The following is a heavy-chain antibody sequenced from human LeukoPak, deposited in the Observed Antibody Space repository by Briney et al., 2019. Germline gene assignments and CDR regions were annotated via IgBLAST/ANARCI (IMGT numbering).Heavy chain of an antibody. D-gene: IGHD1-26*01. Sequence: GGSLRLSCAPSRFTVSSNYMSWVRQAPGKGLEWVSVIYSGGSTYYADSVKGRFTISRDNSKNTLYLQMNSLRAEDTAVYYCARGIVAFDYWGQGTLVTVSS. CDR2: IYSGGST. CDR3: ARGIVAFDY. V-gene: IGHV3-53*01. J-gene: IGHJ4*02. CDR1: RFTVSSNY.